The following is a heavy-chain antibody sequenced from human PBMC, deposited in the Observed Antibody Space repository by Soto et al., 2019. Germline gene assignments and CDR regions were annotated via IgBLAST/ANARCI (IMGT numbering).Heavy chain of an antibody. J-gene: IGHJ6*02. CDR3: ARGNPFNYAGFDV. D-gene: IGHD3-16*01. CDR1: GYTFRDFD. V-gene: IGHV1-8*01. Sequence: QAHLEQSGAELKRPGASGKVSCKASGYTFRDFDINWLRQASGQGPEWMGWMNAKSGDTFFAQRFQGKFNMTWDTSLSTAYMEVGSLTSDDTAIYYCARGNPFNYAGFDVWGQGTTVAVSS. CDR2: MNAKSGDT.